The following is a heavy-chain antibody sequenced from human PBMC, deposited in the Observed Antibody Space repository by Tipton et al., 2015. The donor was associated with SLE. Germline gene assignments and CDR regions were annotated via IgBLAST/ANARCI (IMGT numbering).Heavy chain of an antibody. CDR1: GGSISSYY. D-gene: IGHD3-3*01. CDR2: IYYSGST. J-gene: IGHJ5*02. Sequence: TLSLTCTVSGGSISSYYWSWIRQPPGKGLEWIGYIYYSGSTNYNPSLKSRVTISVDTSKNQFSLKLSSVTAADTAVYYCARRKDFLEWLSSANWFDPWGQGTLVTVSS. V-gene: IGHV4-59*12. CDR3: ARRKDFLEWLSSANWFDP.